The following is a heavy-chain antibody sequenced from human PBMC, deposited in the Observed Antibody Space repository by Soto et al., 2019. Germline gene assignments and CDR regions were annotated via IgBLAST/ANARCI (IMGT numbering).Heavy chain of an antibody. CDR1: GFTFSAYA. D-gene: IGHD2-8*01. Sequence: EVQLLESGGGVVQPGGSLRLSCAASGFTFSAYAMRWVRQAPGKGLQWVSGLVGGGGGIQYADSVRGRFTVSRDNSKNTLYLQMNRLRAGDTAVYYCAKDAIAGNGLWEPLDMWGQGTEVTVSS. CDR2: LVGGGGGI. J-gene: IGHJ3*02. CDR3: AKDAIAGNGLWEPLDM. V-gene: IGHV3-23*01.